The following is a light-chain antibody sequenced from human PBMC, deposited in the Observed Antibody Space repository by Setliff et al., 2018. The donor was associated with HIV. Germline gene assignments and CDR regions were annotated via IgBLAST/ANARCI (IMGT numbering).Light chain of an antibody. CDR2: EVS. V-gene: IGLV2-23*02. CDR3: CSYASTGSFV. J-gene: IGLJ1*01. CDR1: SSDVGSYNF. Sequence: QSALTQPRSVSGSPGQSVTISCAGTSSDVGSYNFVSWYQQHPGKAPKLIIYEVSKWPSGVSNHFSGSKSGNTASLTISGLQTEDEAEYYCCSYASTGSFVFGTGTKVTVL.